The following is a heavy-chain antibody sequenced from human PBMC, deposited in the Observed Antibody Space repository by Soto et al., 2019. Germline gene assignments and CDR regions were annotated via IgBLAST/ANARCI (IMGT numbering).Heavy chain of an antibody. CDR2: IYYSGST. D-gene: IGHD2-15*01. J-gene: IGHJ6*03. CDR1: GRPISSGRYY. V-gene: IGHV4-31*03. CDR3: ARTTSLRHKVVVAPTAQVGYYLDV. Sequence: SETLSLTCTVSGRPISSGRYYLGWIRQHPGKGQERVGYIYYSGSTYHNPSLKSRVTISVDTSKNQFSLKLSSVTAADTAVYYCARTTSLRHKVVVAPTAQVGYYLDVWGKGTTVTVSS.